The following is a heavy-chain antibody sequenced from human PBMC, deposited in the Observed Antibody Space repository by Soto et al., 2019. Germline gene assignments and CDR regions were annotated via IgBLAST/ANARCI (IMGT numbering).Heavy chain of an antibody. CDR3: ARDQTDSGGYSDS. D-gene: IGHD3-22*01. Sequence: GGSLRLSCEASGFTFSSYGMHWVRQAPGKGLEWVAIIWNDGSNEYYADSVKGRFTISRDNSKDTLYLQVSNLRAEDTAVYFCARDQTDSGGYSDSWGQGTLVTVSS. CDR2: IWNDGSNE. J-gene: IGHJ4*02. CDR1: GFTFSSYG. V-gene: IGHV3-33*01.